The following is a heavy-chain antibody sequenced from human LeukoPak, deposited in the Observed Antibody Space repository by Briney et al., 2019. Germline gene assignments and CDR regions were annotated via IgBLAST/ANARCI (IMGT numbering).Heavy chain of an antibody. CDR2: IKEDGSEM. V-gene: IGHV3-7*01. J-gene: IGHJ4*02. CDR3: ARDPVITAAGYFDY. Sequence: PGGSLRLSCAASGFTFSSYWMTWVRQAPGKGLEWVANIKEDGSEMYYVDSVSGRFTISRDNAKNSLFLRMNSLRVEDTAIYYCARDPVITAAGYFDYWGQGALVTVSS. CDR1: GFTFSSYW. D-gene: IGHD6-13*01.